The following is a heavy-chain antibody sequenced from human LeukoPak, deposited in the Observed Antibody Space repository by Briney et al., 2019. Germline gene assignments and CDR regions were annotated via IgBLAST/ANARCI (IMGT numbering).Heavy chain of an antibody. CDR1: GGFFSGYY. Sequence: SETLSLTCAVYGGFFSGYYWSWIRQPPGKGLEWIGYIYYSGSTNYNPSLKSRVTISVDTSKNQFPLKLSSVTAADTAVYYCASSNSRGYYYGMDVWGQGTTVTVSS. CDR2: IYYSGST. V-gene: IGHV4-59*01. J-gene: IGHJ6*02. D-gene: IGHD3-3*01. CDR3: ASSNSRGYYYGMDV.